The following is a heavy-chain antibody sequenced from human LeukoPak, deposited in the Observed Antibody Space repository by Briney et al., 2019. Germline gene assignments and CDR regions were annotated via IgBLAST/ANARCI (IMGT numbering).Heavy chain of an antibody. CDR1: RLTLSSYA. V-gene: IGHV3-23*01. J-gene: IGHJ6*02. Sequence: GRSLRLSCAVSRLTLSSYAMSWVRHAPRTGREWISAISGSGGSTYYADTVKGRFTISRDNSKNTLYLQMNSLRAEDTAVYYCAIINSSSWYYYYYGMDVWGQGTTVTVSS. CDR3: AIINSSSWYYYYYGMDV. D-gene: IGHD6-13*01. CDR2: ISGSGGST.